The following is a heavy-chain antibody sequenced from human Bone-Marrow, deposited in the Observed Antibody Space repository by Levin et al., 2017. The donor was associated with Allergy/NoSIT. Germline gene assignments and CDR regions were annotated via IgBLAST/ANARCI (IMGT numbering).Heavy chain of an antibody. V-gene: IGHV1-69*06. CDR2: IIPIFDTT. D-gene: IGHD3-3*01. CDR1: GDTFSSYA. Sequence: SVKVSCKASGDTFSSYAIRWVRQAPGQGLEWMGGIIPIFDTTNYAQKFQGRVTITADKSTSTGYMELSSLRPEDTAVYYCARALWSTRSQYYFDYWGQGTLVTVS. J-gene: IGHJ4*02. CDR3: ARALWSTRSQYYFDY.